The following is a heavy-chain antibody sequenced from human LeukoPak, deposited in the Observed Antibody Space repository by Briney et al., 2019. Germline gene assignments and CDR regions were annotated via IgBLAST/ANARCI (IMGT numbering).Heavy chain of an antibody. V-gene: IGHV3-23*01. CDR2: ISGSGGGT. Sequence: PGGSLRLSCAASGFTFSSYGMRWVRQAPGKGLEWVSAISGSGGGTYYADSVKGRFTIPRDNSKNTLYLQMNSLRAEATAVFSVARRYDTFDYWGQGTLVTVSS. CDR1: GFTFSSYG. D-gene: IGHD3-9*01. CDR3: ARRYDTFDY. J-gene: IGHJ4*02.